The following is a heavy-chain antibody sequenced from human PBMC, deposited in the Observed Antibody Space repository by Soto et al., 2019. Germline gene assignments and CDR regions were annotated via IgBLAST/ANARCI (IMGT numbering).Heavy chain of an antibody. CDR3: AREENCSDGICYSEYFQR. CDR1: GYIFTAYS. J-gene: IGHJ1*01. D-gene: IGHD2-15*01. Sequence: ASVKVSCKASGYIFTAYSMHWVRQAPGQGLEWMGVVNPSGGSTNYAQKFQGRITMTRDTSTSTVYMDLSSLTSEDTAVYYCAREENCSDGICYSEYFQRWGQGTLVTLSS. CDR2: VNPSGGST. V-gene: IGHV1-46*01.